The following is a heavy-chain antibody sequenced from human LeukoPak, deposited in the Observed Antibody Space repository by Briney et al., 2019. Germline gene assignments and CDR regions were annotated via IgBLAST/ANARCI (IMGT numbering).Heavy chain of an antibody. J-gene: IGHJ4*02. V-gene: IGHV4-4*02. D-gene: IGHD3-10*01. CDR3: ARGGYSGSYYSSAYFDY. CDR1: GGSISSSNW. Sequence: SGTLSLTCAVSGGSISSSNWWSWVRQPPGKGLEWIGEIYHSGSTNYNPSLKSRVTISVDKSKNQFSLKLSSVTAADTAVYYCARGGYSGSYYSSAYFDYWGQGTLVTVSS. CDR2: IYHSGST.